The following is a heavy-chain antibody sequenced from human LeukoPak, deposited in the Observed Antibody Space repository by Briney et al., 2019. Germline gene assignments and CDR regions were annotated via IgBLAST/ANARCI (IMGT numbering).Heavy chain of an antibody. CDR3: AKDVAYCSRTSCYVNFDY. V-gene: IGHV3-53*01. CDR2: IYSGGST. J-gene: IGHJ4*02. CDR1: GFTVSSNY. Sequence: GGSLRLSCAASGFTVSSNYMSWVRQAPGKGLEWVSVIYSGGSTYYADSVKGRFTISRDNSKNTLYLQMNSLRAEDTAVYYCAKDVAYCSRTSCYVNFDYWGQGTLVTVSS. D-gene: IGHD2-2*01.